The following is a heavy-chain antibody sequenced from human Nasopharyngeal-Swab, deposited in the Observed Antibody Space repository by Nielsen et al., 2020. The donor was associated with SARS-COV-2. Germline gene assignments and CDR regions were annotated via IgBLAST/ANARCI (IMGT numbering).Heavy chain of an antibody. CDR3: ARDYGILWRRVPFDI. CDR2: ISSSGSTI. Sequence: WIRQPPGKGLEWVSYISSSGSTICYADSVKGRFTISRDNAKNSLYLQMNSLRAEDTAVYYCARDYGILWRRVPFDIWGQGTMVTVSS. V-gene: IGHV3-11*01. D-gene: IGHD2-21*01. J-gene: IGHJ3*02.